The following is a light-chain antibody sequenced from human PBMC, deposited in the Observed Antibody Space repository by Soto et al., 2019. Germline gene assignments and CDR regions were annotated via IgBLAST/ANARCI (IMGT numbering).Light chain of an antibody. J-gene: IGKJ1*01. Sequence: EIVMTQSPATLSVSPGERATLSCRASQSVSSNLAWYQQKPGQAPRPLIYGASSRATGIPDRFSGSGSGTDFTLTVSRLEPEDFAVYYCQQYGSSRTFGQGTKV. V-gene: IGKV3-20*01. CDR2: GAS. CDR3: QQYGSSRT. CDR1: QSVSSN.